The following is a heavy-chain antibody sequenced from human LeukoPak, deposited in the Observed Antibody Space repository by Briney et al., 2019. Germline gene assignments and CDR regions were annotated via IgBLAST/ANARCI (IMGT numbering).Heavy chain of an antibody. CDR2: INPNSGGT. CDR3: ARAPQYYYYGMDV. CDR1: GYTFTGYY. Sequence: ASVKVSCKASGYTFTGYYMHWGRQAPGQGLEWMGWINPNSGGTNYAQKCQGRVTMTRDTSLSTAYMELSRLRSDDTAVYYCARAPQYYYYGMDVWGQGTTVTVSS. J-gene: IGHJ6*01. V-gene: IGHV1-2*02.